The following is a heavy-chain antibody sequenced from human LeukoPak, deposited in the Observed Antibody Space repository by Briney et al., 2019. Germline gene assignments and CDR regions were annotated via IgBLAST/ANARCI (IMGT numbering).Heavy chain of an antibody. Sequence: SESLSFTCTGSGGSISSYYWGWIRQPPGKGLEWIGYIYYSGSTNYNPSLKSRVTISVDTTKNQFTLKLSSVTAADTAVYYCARHRLSSGWSFDYWGQGTLVTVSS. D-gene: IGHD6-19*01. CDR1: GGSISSYY. V-gene: IGHV4-59*08. J-gene: IGHJ4*02. CDR3: ARHRLSSGWSFDY. CDR2: IYYSGST.